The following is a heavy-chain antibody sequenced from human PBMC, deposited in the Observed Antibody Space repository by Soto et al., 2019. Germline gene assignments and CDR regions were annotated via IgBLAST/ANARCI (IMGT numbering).Heavy chain of an antibody. CDR2: VTGDGVTT. D-gene: IGHD3-16*02. CDR1: GLTFSNYA. Sequence: GGSLRLSCAASGLTFSNYAMSWVRQAPGKGLEWVSTVTGDGVTTSYADSVKGRFTISRDNSKNTLYLQMSGLRADDMAVYYCAKRLSYYFDSWGHGTLVTVSS. V-gene: IGHV3-23*01. CDR3: AKRLSYYFDS. J-gene: IGHJ4*01.